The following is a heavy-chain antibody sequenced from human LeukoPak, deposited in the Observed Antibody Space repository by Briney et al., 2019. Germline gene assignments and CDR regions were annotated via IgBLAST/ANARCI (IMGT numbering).Heavy chain of an antibody. V-gene: IGHV5-51*01. CDR3: ARGFFGYNDAFDI. CDR1: GYSFTSYW. D-gene: IGHD5-24*01. CDR2: IYPGDSDT. Sequence: WESLKISCKGSGYSFTSYWIGWVRQMPGKGLEWMGIIYPGDSDTRYSPSFQGQVTISADQSINTAYLQWSSLKASDTAMYYCARGFFGYNDAFDIWGQGIMVTVSS. J-gene: IGHJ3*02.